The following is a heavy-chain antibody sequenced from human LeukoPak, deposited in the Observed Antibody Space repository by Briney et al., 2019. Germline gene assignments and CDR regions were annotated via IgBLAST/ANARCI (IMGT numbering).Heavy chain of an antibody. CDR1: GYTLTELS. CDR2: FDPEDGET. Sequence: ASVKVSCKVSGYTLTELSMHWVRQAPGKGLEWMGGFDPEDGETIYAQKFQGRVTMTEDTSTDTAYLELSSLRSEDTAVYYCATDLGALGLRYFDWLSLDCWGQGTLVTVSS. CDR3: ATDLGALGLRYFDWLSLDC. D-gene: IGHD3-9*01. V-gene: IGHV1-24*01. J-gene: IGHJ4*02.